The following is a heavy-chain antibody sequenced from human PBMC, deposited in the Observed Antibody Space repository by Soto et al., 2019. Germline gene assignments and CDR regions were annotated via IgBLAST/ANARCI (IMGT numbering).Heavy chain of an antibody. J-gene: IGHJ6*03. CDR2: ISSSSSYI. V-gene: IGHV3-21*01. D-gene: IGHD2-2*01. Sequence: EVQLVESGGGLVKPGGSLRLSCAASGFTFSSYSMNWVRQAPGKGLEWVSSISSSSSYIYYADSVKGRFTISRDNAKNSLYLQMNSLRAEDTAVYYCARESCSSTSCPSFFSPDYYYYYMDVWGKGTTVTVSS. CDR3: ARESCSSTSCPSFFSPDYYYYYMDV. CDR1: GFTFSSYS.